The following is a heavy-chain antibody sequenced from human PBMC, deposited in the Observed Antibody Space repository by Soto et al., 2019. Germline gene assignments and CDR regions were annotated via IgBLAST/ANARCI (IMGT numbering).Heavy chain of an antibody. V-gene: IGHV5-10-1*01. Sequence: LWGSLKISCKGSGYSFTSYWISWVRQMPGKGLEWMGRIDPSDSYTNSSPSFQGRVTISADKSISTAYLQWSSLKGSDTAMYYCARQRRYRCMDVWGQGTAVTVSS. CDR2: IDPSDSYT. CDR3: ARQRRYRCMDV. D-gene: IGHD1-26*01. J-gene: IGHJ6*02. CDR1: GYSFTSYW.